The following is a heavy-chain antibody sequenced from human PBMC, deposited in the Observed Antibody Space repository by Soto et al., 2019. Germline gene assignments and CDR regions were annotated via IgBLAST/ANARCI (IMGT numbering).Heavy chain of an antibody. CDR1: GYTLTELS. CDR3: ATAPGQQLVRSWFDP. D-gene: IGHD6-13*01. J-gene: IGHJ5*02. CDR2: FDPEDGET. V-gene: IGHV1-24*01. Sequence: SVKVSCKVSGYTLTELSMHWVRQAPVKGLEWMGGFDPEDGETIYAQKFQGRVTMTEDTSTDTAYMELSSLRSEDTAVYYCATAPGQQLVRSWFDPWGQGTLVTVSS.